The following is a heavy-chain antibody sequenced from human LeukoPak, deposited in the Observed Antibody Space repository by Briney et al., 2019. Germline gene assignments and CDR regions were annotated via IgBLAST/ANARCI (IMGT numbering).Heavy chain of an antibody. CDR1: GGSLSSYY. Sequence: SEALSLTCTVSGGSLSSYYWSWIRQPAGKGLEWIGRIYTSGSTNYNPSLKSRVTMSVDTSKNQFSLKLSSVTAADTAVYYCARSVVVPAAYYYYMDVWGKGTTVTVSS. CDR3: ARSVVVPAAYYYYMDV. J-gene: IGHJ6*03. CDR2: IYTSGST. V-gene: IGHV4-4*07. D-gene: IGHD2-2*01.